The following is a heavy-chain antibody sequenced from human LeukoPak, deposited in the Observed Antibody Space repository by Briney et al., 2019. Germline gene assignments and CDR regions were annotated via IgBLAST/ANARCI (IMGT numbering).Heavy chain of an antibody. CDR3: ARDRFTSGWYNGY. J-gene: IGHJ4*02. D-gene: IGHD6-19*01. CDR1: GFTVSSNY. V-gene: IGHV3-21*01. CDR2: ISSSSDDI. Sequence: PGGSLRLSCAASGFTVSSNYMSWVRQAPGKGLEWVSCISSSSDDIYYADSVKGRFIISRDNAKNSLFLQMNSLRVEDTAVYYCARDRFTSGWYNGYWGQGTLVTVSS.